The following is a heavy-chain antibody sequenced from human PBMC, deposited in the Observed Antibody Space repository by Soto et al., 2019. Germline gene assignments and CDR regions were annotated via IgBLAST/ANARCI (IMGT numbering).Heavy chain of an antibody. J-gene: IGHJ4*02. Sequence: EVQLLDSGGGLVQPGGSLRLSCAASGFTFIDYAMSWVRQAPGKGLEWVATISTGGNSTFSADSVKGRFSISRDNSTNTLYLQMNSLRVEDTAFDFCAKGGSFGGILVSWGQGTLVTVSS. CDR1: GFTFIDYA. CDR3: AKGGSFGGILVS. D-gene: IGHD3-10*01. V-gene: IGHV3-23*01. CDR2: ISTGGNST.